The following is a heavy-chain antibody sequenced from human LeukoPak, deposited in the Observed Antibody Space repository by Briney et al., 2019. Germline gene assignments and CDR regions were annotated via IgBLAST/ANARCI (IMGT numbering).Heavy chain of an antibody. Sequence: PGGSLRLSCAVSGFTVSSNYMGWVRQAPGKGLEWVSVFYASGSIYYADSVKGRFTISRDNSKNTLYLQMNSLRAEDTAVYYCARDLGLYYFDYWGQGTLVTVSS. CDR2: FYASGSI. CDR3: ARDLGLYYFDY. D-gene: IGHD2/OR15-2a*01. CDR1: GFTVSSNY. J-gene: IGHJ4*02. V-gene: IGHV3-53*01.